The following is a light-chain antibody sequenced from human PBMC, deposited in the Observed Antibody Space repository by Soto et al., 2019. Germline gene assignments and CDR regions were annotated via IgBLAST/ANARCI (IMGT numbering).Light chain of an antibody. CDR3: QQTFTAPRT. CDR1: QSIGRY. CDR2: DAT. V-gene: IGKV1-39*01. Sequence: DIQMTQSPSSLSASVGDRVTVTCRASQSIGRYLNWYQQKAGKAPKLLIYDATTLQTGVPSRFSGSESGTESTLTFSGLQPEDFATYYCQQTFTAPRTFGKGTKLE. J-gene: IGKJ2*01.